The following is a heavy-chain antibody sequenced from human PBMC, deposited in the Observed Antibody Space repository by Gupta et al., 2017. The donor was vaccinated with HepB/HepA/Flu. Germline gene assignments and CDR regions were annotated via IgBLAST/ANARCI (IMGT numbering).Heavy chain of an antibody. CDR1: GFSLSPSGVG. Sequence: QLTLKESGPTLVKPTQTLTLTCTFSGFSLSPSGVGVGWIRQPPGKALAWLALIYWDDDKRSSPSLKSKATLTQDTPKNQVVLTMTNMDPVDTATYYCAHSGLRTYGDYFDYWGQGTLVTVSS. CDR2: IYWDDDK. V-gene: IGHV2-5*02. J-gene: IGHJ4*02. D-gene: IGHD4-17*01. CDR3: AHSGLRTYGDYFDY.